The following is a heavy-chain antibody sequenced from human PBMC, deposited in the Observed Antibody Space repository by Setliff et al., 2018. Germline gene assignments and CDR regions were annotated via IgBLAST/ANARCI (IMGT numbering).Heavy chain of an antibody. D-gene: IGHD6-25*01. CDR2: LNDVGHNT. J-gene: IGHJ3*01. CDR1: GFTFSSYA. V-gene: IGHV3-23*01. Sequence: GGSLRLSCAASGFTFSSYAMSWVRQAPGKGLEWVSGLNDVGHNTYYADSVKGRFTISRDNSKNTLYLQMNSLRAEDAAVYYCAKHVRSSGWPNDAFDFWGQGTMVTVSS. CDR3: AKHVRSSGWPNDAFDF.